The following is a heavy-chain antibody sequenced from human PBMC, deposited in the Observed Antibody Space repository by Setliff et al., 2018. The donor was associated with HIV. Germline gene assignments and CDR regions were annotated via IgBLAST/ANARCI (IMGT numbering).Heavy chain of an antibody. Sequence: ASVKVSCKASAYTLSDSYIHWVRQAPGQGLEWVGRIKPNSGDTNYAQKFQGRVTVTRDTSISTAYMELSRLRSDDTAVYYCARDGGGPGDYYYYYMDVWAKGTTVTVSS. D-gene: IGHD3-16*01. V-gene: IGHV1-2*02. CDR3: ARDGGGPGDYYYYYMDV. CDR2: IKPNSGDT. CDR1: AYTLSDSY. J-gene: IGHJ6*03.